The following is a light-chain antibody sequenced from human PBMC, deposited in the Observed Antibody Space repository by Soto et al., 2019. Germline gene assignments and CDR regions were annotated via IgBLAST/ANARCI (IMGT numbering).Light chain of an antibody. Sequence: QSVLTQPPSVSGAPGQRVTISCTGSSSNIGAGYDVHWYQQLPGTAPKLLIYGNSNRPSGVPDRFSGSRSGTSASLAITGLXXXXXXXYYCQSYDSSLSALVFGGGTKL. V-gene: IGLV1-40*01. CDR2: GNS. J-gene: IGLJ2*01. CDR1: SSNIGAGYD. CDR3: QSYDSSLSALV.